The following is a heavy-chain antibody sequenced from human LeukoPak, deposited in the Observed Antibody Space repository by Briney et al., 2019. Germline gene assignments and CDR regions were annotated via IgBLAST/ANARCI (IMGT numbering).Heavy chain of an antibody. Sequence: SKTLSLTCTVSGGSISSGGYYWSWIRQHPGKGLEWIGYIYYSGSTYYNPSLKSRVTISVDTSKNQFSLKLSSVTAADTAVYYCARTGSTVTMLYPFDHWGQGTLVTVSS. D-gene: IGHD4-17*01. J-gene: IGHJ4*02. CDR2: IYYSGST. V-gene: IGHV4-31*03. CDR1: GGSISSGGYY. CDR3: ARTGSTVTMLYPFDH.